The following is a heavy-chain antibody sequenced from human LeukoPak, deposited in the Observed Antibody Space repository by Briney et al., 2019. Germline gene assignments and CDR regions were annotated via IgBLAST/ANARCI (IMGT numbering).Heavy chain of an antibody. D-gene: IGHD4-17*01. CDR1: DGSISSGGYS. CDR2: IYHSGST. CDR3: ARATVTSYFDY. J-gene: IGHJ4*02. V-gene: IGHV4-30-2*01. Sequence: SQTLSLTCAVSDGSISSGGYSWSWIRQPPGKGLEWIGYIYHSGSTYYNPSLKSRVTISVDRSKNQFSLKLSSVTAADTAVYYCARATVTSYFDYWGQGTLVTVSS.